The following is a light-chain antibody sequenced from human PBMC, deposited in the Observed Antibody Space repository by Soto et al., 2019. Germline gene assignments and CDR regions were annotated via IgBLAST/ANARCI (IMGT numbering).Light chain of an antibody. V-gene: IGKV3-15*01. CDR3: QQYNKWPQT. CDR1: QSVSSD. CDR2: HAS. Sequence: EIVMTQSPATLSVSPGERATLSCRASQSVSSDLVWYQQKPGQAPRLLIFHASTRATGIPARFSGSGSGTEFTLTISSLQSEDFAVYHCQQYNKWPQTFGQGTKVDIK. J-gene: IGKJ1*01.